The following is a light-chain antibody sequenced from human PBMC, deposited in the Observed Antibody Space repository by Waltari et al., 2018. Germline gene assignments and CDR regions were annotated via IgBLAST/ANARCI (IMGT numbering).Light chain of an antibody. V-gene: IGKV3-11*01. Sequence: CRACQSGSSYLSGYQQKPGQAPRSLICEGSKRDTGIPARFSGSGSGTDFTLTISSLEPEDFAVYYCQQRDNWPPLTFGGGTKVEIK. CDR1: QSGSSY. CDR3: QQRDNWPPLT. J-gene: IGKJ4*01. CDR2: EGS.